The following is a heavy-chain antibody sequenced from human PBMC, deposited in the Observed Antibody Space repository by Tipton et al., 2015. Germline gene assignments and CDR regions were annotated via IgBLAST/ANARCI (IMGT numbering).Heavy chain of an antibody. J-gene: IGHJ4*02. CDR1: GLTFSSYS. CDR3: ARSPRMVIVGECDY. V-gene: IGHV3-48*02. CDR2: ISSSSSTI. D-gene: IGHD3-16*01. Sequence: SLRLSCAASGLTFSSYSMNWVRQAPGKGLEWVSYISSSSSTIYYADSVKGRFTISRDNAKNSLYLQMNSLRDEDTAVYYCARSPRMVIVGECDYWGQGTLVTVSS.